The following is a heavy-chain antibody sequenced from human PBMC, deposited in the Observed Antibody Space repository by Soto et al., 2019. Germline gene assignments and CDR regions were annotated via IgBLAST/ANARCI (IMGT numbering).Heavy chain of an antibody. CDR1: GYTFTSYA. J-gene: IGHJ5*02. D-gene: IGHD6-13*01. Sequence: QVQLVQSGAEVKKPGASVKVSCKASGYTFTSYAMHWVRQAPGQRLEWMGWINAGNGNTKYSQKFQGRVTITRDTSASTAYMELSSLRSEDTAVYYCARAGQLVRWFDPWGQGTLVTVSS. CDR2: INAGNGNT. V-gene: IGHV1-3*01. CDR3: ARAGQLVRWFDP.